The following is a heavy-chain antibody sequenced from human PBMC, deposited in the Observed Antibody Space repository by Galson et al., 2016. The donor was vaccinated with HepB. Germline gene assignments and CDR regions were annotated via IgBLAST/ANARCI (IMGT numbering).Heavy chain of an antibody. CDR2: FSNIQKT. J-gene: IGHJ4*02. D-gene: IGHD6-19*01. CDR1: GFSLSSFA. Sequence: SLRLSCAASGFSLSSFAMSWVRQAPGKGLEWVASFSNIQKTYYGAPVEGRFTITRDDSTSTLILQMNNLSPEDTAVYYCAKDHPSPGWPSFESWGQGTLVIVSS. V-gene: IGHV3-23*01. CDR3: AKDHPSPGWPSFES.